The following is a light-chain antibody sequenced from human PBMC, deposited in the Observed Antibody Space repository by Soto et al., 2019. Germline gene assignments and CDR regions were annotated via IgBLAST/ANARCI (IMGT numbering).Light chain of an antibody. J-gene: IGKJ1*01. V-gene: IGKV1-6*01. CDR1: QYVGSW. CDR3: LQDYNYPRT. CDR2: ATS. Sequence: IQLTQSPSTLSASVGDSVTITCRASQYVGSWLAWYQQKPGKAPKLLIYATSSLQSGVPSRFSGSGSGRDFTLTISSLQPEDFATYYCLQDYNYPRTFGQGTKVEIK.